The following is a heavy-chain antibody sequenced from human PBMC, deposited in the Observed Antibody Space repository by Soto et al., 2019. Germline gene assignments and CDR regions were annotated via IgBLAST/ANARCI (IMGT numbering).Heavy chain of an antibody. CDR1: GYGFASYY. J-gene: IGHJ5*02. D-gene: IGHD1-26*01. CDR3: ARVKDGTSTWGFDP. V-gene: IGHV1-46*01. CDR2: INPSGGRT. Sequence: GASAKVTSKASGYGFASYYMRSLRQAPGKGLEWMGIINPSGGRTSYAQKFQGRVTMTRDTSTSTVYMELSSLRSEDTAVYYSARVKDGTSTWGFDPSGQGTLVTVSS.